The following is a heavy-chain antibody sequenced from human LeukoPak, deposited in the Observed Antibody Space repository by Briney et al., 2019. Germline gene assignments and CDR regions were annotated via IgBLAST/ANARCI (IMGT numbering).Heavy chain of an antibody. Sequence: ASVTVSCKVSGYTLTELFMHWVRQAPGKGLEWMGGFDPEDGETIYAQKFQGRVTMTEDTSTDTAYMELSSLRSEDTAVYYCATGLAQQLVGDAFDIWGQGTMVTVSS. CDR3: ATGLAQQLVGDAFDI. J-gene: IGHJ3*02. CDR1: GYTLTELF. V-gene: IGHV1-24*01. CDR2: FDPEDGET. D-gene: IGHD6-13*01.